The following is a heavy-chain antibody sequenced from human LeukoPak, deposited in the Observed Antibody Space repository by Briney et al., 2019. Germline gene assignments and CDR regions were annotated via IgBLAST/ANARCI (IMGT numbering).Heavy chain of an antibody. J-gene: IGHJ4*02. CDR1: GFTFSSYA. V-gene: IGHV3-23*01. Sequence: GGSLRLSCAASGFTFSSYAMTWVRQAPGKGLEWVSTITGSDGSTYYADSVKGRFTISRDNSKNTLYLQMNSLRAEDTAVYYCAKAQWLGLDYWGQGTLVTVSS. D-gene: IGHD6-19*01. CDR3: AKAQWLGLDY. CDR2: ITGSDGST.